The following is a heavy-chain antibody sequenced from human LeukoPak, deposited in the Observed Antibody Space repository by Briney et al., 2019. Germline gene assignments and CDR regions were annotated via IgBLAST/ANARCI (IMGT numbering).Heavy chain of an antibody. CDR3: ASIVATIDDYYYGMDV. CDR1: GGTFSSYA. J-gene: IGHJ6*02. Sequence: SVKVSCKASGGTFSSYAISWVRQAPGQGLEWMGRIIPILGIANYAQKFQGRVTITADKSTSTAYMELSSLRSEDTAVYCCASIVATIDDYYYGMDVWGQGTTVTVSS. D-gene: IGHD5-12*01. CDR2: IIPILGIA. V-gene: IGHV1-69*04.